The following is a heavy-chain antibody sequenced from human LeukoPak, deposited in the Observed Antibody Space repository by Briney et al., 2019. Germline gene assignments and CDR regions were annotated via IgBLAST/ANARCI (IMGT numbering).Heavy chain of an antibody. D-gene: IGHD5-24*01. V-gene: IGHV3-11*01. CDR1: GFTFSDYY. CDR3: ARDLRVRDGFLPGY. J-gene: IGHJ4*02. CDR2: ISSSGSTI. Sequence: GGSLRLSCAASGFTFSDYYMSWIRPAPGKGVEWVSYISSSGSTIYYADSVKGRFTISRDNAKKSLHLQMNSLRAEATAVYYCARDLRVRDGFLPGYWGQGTLVTVSS.